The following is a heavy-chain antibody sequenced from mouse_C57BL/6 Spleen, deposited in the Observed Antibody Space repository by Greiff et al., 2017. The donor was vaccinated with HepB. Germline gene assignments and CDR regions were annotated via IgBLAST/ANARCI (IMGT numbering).Heavy chain of an antibody. CDR2: IDPSDSET. J-gene: IGHJ1*03. CDR1: GYTFTSYW. Sequence: QVQLQQPGAELVRPGSSVKLSCKASGYTFTSYWMHWVKQRPIQGLEWIGNIDPSDSETHYNQKFKDKATLTVDKSSSTAYMQLSSLTSEDSAVYYCARAHYYGSSPRWYFDVWGTGTTVTVSS. D-gene: IGHD1-1*01. CDR3: ARAHYYGSSPRWYFDV. V-gene: IGHV1-52*01.